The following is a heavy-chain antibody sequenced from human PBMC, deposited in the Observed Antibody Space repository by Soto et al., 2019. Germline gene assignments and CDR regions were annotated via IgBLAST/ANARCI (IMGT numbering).Heavy chain of an antibody. CDR1: GDSVSSGRYF. J-gene: IGHJ6*02. V-gene: IGHV4-61*01. Sequence: PSETLSLTCSVSGDSVSSGRYFWSWIRQPPVKGLEWIGNIFFTGSAHYNPSLRNRVTMSVDTSKDQFSLTLTSVTAADTAVYYCARDGHGMDVWGQGTTVTVSS. CDR2: IFFTGSA. CDR3: ARDGHGMDV.